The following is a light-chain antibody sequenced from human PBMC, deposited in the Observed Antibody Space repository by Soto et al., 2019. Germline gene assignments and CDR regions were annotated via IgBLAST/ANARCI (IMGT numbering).Light chain of an antibody. J-gene: IGKJ5*01. CDR1: QSVSGN. V-gene: IGKV3-15*01. CDR2: GAS. Sequence: EIVMTQSPATLSVSPGERATLSCRASQSVSGNLVWYQQKPGQAPRLLIYGASTRANGIPARFSGSGSGAEFTLTISSLQSEDFAVYYCQQYNNWFSITFGQGTRLETK. CDR3: QQYNNWFSIT.